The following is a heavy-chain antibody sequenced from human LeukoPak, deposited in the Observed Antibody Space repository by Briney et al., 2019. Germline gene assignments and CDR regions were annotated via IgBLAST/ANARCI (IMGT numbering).Heavy chain of an antibody. D-gene: IGHD3-10*01. Sequence: PSETLSLTCTVSGGSISSSSYYWGWIRQPPGKGLEWIGEINHSGSTNYNPSLKSRVTISVDTSKNQFSLKLSSVTAADTAVYYCARSPRITMVRGAYYYMDVWGKGTTVTISS. CDR1: GGSISSSSYY. V-gene: IGHV4-39*07. CDR3: ARSPRITMVRGAYYYMDV. J-gene: IGHJ6*03. CDR2: INHSGST.